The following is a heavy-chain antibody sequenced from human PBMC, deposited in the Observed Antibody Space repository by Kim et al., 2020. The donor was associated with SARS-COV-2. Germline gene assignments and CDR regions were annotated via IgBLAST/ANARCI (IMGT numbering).Heavy chain of an antibody. J-gene: IGHJ6*02. CDR3: ARERRDGYNPDYYYYGMDV. CDR1: GGSISSYY. Sequence: SETLSLTCTVSGGSISSYYWSWIRQPPGKGLEWIGYIYYSGSTNYNPSLKSRVTISVDTSKNQFSLKLSSVTAADTAVYYCARERRDGYNPDYYYYGMDVWGQGTTVTVSS. CDR2: IYYSGST. V-gene: IGHV4-59*01. D-gene: IGHD5-12*01.